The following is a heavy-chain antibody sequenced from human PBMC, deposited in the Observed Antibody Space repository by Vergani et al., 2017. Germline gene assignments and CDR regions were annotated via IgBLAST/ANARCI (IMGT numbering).Heavy chain of an antibody. CDR3: ARGGYSSSPYYYYMDV. J-gene: IGHJ6*03. V-gene: IGHV4-59*01. D-gene: IGHD6-6*01. Sequence: QVQLQESGPGLVKPSETLSLSCIISGGSISTFYWSWIRQPPGKGLEWIGYVFHSGSTNYSPSLKSRVTISLDTSKNQFSLKLSSVTAADTAVYYCARGGYSSSPYYYYMDVWGKGTTVTVSS. CDR1: GGSISTFY. CDR2: VFHSGST.